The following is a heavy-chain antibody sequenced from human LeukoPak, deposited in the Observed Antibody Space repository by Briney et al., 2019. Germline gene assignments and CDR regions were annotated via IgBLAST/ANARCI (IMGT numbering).Heavy chain of an antibody. V-gene: IGHV1-18*01. Sequence: GASVKVSCKASGYTFTSYGISWVRQAPGQGLEWMGWISAYNGNTNYAQKLQGRATMTTDTSTSTAYMELRSLRSDDTAVYYCARAPSDIVVVPAAMEGNWFDPWGQGTLVTVSS. CDR2: ISAYNGNT. D-gene: IGHD2-2*01. J-gene: IGHJ5*02. CDR1: GYTFTSYG. CDR3: ARAPSDIVVVPAAMEGNWFDP.